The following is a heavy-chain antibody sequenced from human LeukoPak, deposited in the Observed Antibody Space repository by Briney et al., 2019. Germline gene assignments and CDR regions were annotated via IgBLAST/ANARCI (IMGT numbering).Heavy chain of an antibody. CDR1: GYTFTGYY. J-gene: IGHJ4*02. V-gene: IGHV1-2*02. Sequence: ASVKVSCKASGYTFTGYYMHWVRQAPGQGLEWMGWINPNSGGTNYARKFQGRVTMTRDTSISTAYMELSRLRSDDTAVYYCARLSSGIAAAMSGWGQGTLVTVSS. CDR3: ARLSSGIAAAMSG. CDR2: INPNSGGT. D-gene: IGHD6-13*01.